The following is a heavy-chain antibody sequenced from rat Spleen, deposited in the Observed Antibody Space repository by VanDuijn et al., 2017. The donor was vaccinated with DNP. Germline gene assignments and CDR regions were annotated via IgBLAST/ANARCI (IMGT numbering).Heavy chain of an antibody. D-gene: IGHD4-4*01. Sequence: EVQLVESGGGLVQPGRSLKLSCAASGFTFSNYGMAWVRQAPTKGLEWVAAISTSGAVTYYRDSVRGRFTVSRDDSTSTLYLQMDSLRSEDTATYYCTRGSGFVLDYWGQGVMVTVSS. CDR3: TRGSGFVLDY. V-gene: IGHV5-27*01. CDR1: GFTFSNYG. J-gene: IGHJ2*01. CDR2: ISTSGAVT.